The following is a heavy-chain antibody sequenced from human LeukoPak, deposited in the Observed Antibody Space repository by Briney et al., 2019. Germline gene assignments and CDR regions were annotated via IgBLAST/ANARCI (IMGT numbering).Heavy chain of an antibody. CDR2: ISGSGTNI. D-gene: IGHD7-27*01. CDR3: ARTGDRGGFDY. CDR1: GFTFSDYY. Sequence: GGSLRLSCAAPGFTFSDYYMSWIRQAPGKGLEWISYISGSGTNIYYADSVRGRFTISRDNAKNSLYLQMNGLRAEDTAVYYCARTGDRGGFDYWGQGTLVTVSS. V-gene: IGHV3-11*01. J-gene: IGHJ4*02.